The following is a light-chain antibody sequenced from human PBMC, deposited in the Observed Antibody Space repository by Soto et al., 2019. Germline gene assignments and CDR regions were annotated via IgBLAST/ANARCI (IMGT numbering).Light chain of an antibody. Sequence: DIQMTQSPSSLSASVGDRVTITCRASQSISSYLNWYQQKPGKAPKLLIYAASSLQSGVPSRFSGSGSGTDFTLTISSRQPEDFATYYCQQSYSTAHTFGQGTKLEIK. V-gene: IGKV1-39*01. J-gene: IGKJ2*01. CDR3: QQSYSTAHT. CDR1: QSISSY. CDR2: AAS.